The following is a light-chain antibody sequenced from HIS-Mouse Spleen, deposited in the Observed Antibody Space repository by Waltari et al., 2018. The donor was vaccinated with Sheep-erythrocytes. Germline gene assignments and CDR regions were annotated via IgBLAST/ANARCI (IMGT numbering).Light chain of an antibody. CDR2: DVS. Sequence: QSALTQPCSVSGSPGQSVTISCTGTSSDGGGYNYVPWYQQHPGKAPKLMIYDVSKRPSGVPDRFSGSKSGTASLTISGLQAEDEADYYCCSYAGSYTLVFGGGTKLTVL. J-gene: IGLJ3*02. V-gene: IGLV2-11*01. CDR1: SSDGGGYNY. CDR3: CSYAGSYTLV.